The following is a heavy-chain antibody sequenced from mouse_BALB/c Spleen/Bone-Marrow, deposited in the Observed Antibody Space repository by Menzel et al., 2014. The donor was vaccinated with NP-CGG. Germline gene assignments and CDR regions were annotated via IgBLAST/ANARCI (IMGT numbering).Heavy chain of an antibody. CDR3: ARKDYGSSYPFAY. CDR1: GYTSTNYW. Sequence: QVQLQQSGAELVRSGTSVKISCKASGYTSTNYWLGWVKQRPGHGLEWIGDIYPGGGYTNYNEKFKGKATLTADTSSSTAYMQLSSLTSEDSAVYFCARKDYGSSYPFAYWGQGTLVTVSA. CDR2: IYPGGGYT. V-gene: IGHV1-63*02. D-gene: IGHD1-1*01. J-gene: IGHJ3*01.